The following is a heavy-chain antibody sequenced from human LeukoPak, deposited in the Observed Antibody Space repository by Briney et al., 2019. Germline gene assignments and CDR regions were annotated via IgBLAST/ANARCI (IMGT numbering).Heavy chain of an antibody. Sequence: GASVTVSCKTSGYPFTTYEINWVRQAAGQGLEWMGWVHPDTGYADYAQKFQGRVTITSDTSNSTAYMELSSLRSDDTAVYFCARGPRNDPWGQGTLVTVSS. CDR1: GYPFTTYE. V-gene: IGHV1-8*01. J-gene: IGHJ5*02. CDR3: ARGPRNDP. D-gene: IGHD1-14*01. CDR2: VHPDTGYA.